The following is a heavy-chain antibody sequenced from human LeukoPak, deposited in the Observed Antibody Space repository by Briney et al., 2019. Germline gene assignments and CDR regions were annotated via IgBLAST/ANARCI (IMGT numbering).Heavy chain of an antibody. CDR1: GGSISTYY. Sequence: SETLSLTCTVSGGSISTYYWSWIRQSPGKGLEGIGYVAYTGSTNYTPSLSSRVTMSVDTSRNQFSLKLSSVTAADTAVYYCARDHYDSSGYFLGNDYWGQGILVTVSS. CDR3: ARDHYDSSGYFLGNDY. V-gene: IGHV4-59*12. CDR2: VAYTGST. J-gene: IGHJ4*02. D-gene: IGHD3-22*01.